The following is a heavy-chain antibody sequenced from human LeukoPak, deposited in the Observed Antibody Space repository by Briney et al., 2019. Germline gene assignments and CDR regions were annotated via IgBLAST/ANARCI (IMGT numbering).Heavy chain of an antibody. CDR1: GFTFTSSA. CDR3: AADPPYTSSSGY. J-gene: IGHJ4*02. Sequence: ASVKVSCKASGFTFTSSAVQWVRQARGQRLEWIGWIIVGSGNTKYAQNFQERVTITRDMSTITAYMELSSLRSEDTAVYYCAADPPYTSSSGYWGQGTLVTVSS. D-gene: IGHD6-6*01. V-gene: IGHV1-58*01. CDR2: IIVGSGNT.